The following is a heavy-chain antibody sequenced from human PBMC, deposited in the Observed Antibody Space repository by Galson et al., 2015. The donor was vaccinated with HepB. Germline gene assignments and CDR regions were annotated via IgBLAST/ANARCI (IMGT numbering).Heavy chain of an antibody. CDR1: GFTFSSYA. V-gene: IGHV3-23*01. D-gene: IGHD6-19*01. J-gene: IGHJ4*02. CDR3: AKDSSGWPLHQNGGFDY. CDR2: ISGSGGST. Sequence: SLRLSCAASGFTFSSYAMSWVRQAPGKGLEWVSAISGSGGSTYYADSVKGRFTIPRDNSKNTLYLQMNSLRAEDTAVYYCAKDSSGWPLHQNGGFDYWGQVTLFTVSS.